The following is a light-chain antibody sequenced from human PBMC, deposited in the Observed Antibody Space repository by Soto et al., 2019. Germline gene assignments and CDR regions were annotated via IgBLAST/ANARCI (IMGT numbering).Light chain of an antibody. J-gene: IGLJ3*02. V-gene: IGLV3-10*01. CDR3: YSTDSSGNHRV. CDR1: ALPKKY. CDR2: EDS. Sequence: SSELTQAPSVSVSPGQTARITCSGAALPKKYAYWYQQKSGQAPVLVIYEDSKRPSGIPERFSGSSSGTMATLTISGAQVEDEADYYCYSTDSSGNHRVFGGGTKLTVL.